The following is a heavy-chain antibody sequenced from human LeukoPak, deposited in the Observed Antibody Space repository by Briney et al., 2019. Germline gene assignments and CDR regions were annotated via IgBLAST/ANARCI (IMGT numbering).Heavy chain of an antibody. CDR2: ISGSGGST. V-gene: IGHV3-23*01. D-gene: IGHD3-22*01. CDR3: ANISTGVYDSSGYYYSPSFDY. J-gene: IGHJ4*02. CDR1: GFTFSSYA. Sequence: PGGSLRLSCAASGFTFSSYAMSWVRQAPGKGLEWVSAISGSGGSTYYADSVKGRFTISRDNSKNTLYLQMNSLRAEDTAVYYCANISTGVYDSSGYYYSPSFDYWGQGTLVTVSS.